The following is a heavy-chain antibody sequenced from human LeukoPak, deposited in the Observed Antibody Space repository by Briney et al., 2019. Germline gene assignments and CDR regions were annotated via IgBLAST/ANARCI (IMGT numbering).Heavy chain of an antibody. Sequence: SETLSLTCTVSGGSISSGSYYWSWIRQPAGKGLEWIGRIYTSGSTNYNPSPKSRVTISVDTSKNQFSLKLSSVTAADTAVYYCARGGGSSGWFQYDAFDIWGQGTMVTVSS. J-gene: IGHJ3*02. CDR2: IYTSGST. CDR1: GGSISSGSYY. D-gene: IGHD6-19*01. CDR3: ARGGGSSGWFQYDAFDI. V-gene: IGHV4-61*02.